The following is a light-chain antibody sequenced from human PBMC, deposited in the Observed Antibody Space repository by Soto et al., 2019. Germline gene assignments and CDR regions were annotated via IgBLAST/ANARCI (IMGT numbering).Light chain of an antibody. CDR3: QQRNVWPPIA. J-gene: IGKJ5*01. CDR1: HSIHTS. V-gene: IGKV3-11*01. Sequence: VLTQSPATLSLSPGERATLSCRAIHSIHTSLAWYQQKPGQPPRLVVYDSTLRANGVPDRFGGSRSGTEFTLTSNILEPEDFAVYYCQQRNVWPPIAFGQGTRLE. CDR2: DST.